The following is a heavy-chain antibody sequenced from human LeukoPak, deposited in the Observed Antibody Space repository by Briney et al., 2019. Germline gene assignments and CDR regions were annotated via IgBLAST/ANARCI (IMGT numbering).Heavy chain of an antibody. CDR3: ARHSLDAFDI. J-gene: IGHJ3*02. CDR2: INQDGSGK. V-gene: IGHV3-7*01. D-gene: IGHD5-18*01. CDR1: GFIFSTHW. Sequence: GGSLRLSCAASGFIFSTHWMTWVRQAPGRGLEWVANINQDGSGKYYVDSMKGRFIISRDNAENSLYLQMNSLRAEDTAVYYCARHSLDAFDIWGQGTMVTVSS.